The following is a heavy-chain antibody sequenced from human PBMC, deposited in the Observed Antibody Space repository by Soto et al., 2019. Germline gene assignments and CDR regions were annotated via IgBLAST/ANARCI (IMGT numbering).Heavy chain of an antibody. V-gene: IGHV1-69*01. Sequence: QVQVVQSGVEVRRPGSSVKVSCKASGDTFTNYVISWVRQAPGQGLEWMGGIIPLFGTTDFAQRFQGRLTITPDESTTTAYMELSRLRSEDTATYYCAAELGFGKLSVVWGQGTTVIVSS. CDR3: AAELGFGKLSVV. D-gene: IGHD3-10*01. CDR1: GDTFTNYV. J-gene: IGHJ6*02. CDR2: IIPLFGTT.